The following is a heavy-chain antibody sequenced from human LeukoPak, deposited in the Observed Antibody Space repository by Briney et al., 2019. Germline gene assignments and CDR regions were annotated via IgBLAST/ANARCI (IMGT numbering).Heavy chain of an antibody. V-gene: IGHV3-21*01. CDR1: GFTFSSYS. D-gene: IGHD3-22*01. CDR3: ARDSDSSGYCDY. CDR2: ISSSSSYI. Sequence: GGSLRLSCAASGFTFSSYSMNWVRQAPGKGLEWVSSISSSSSYIYYADSVKGRFTISRDNAKNSLYLQMNSLRAVDTAVYYCARDSDSSGYCDYWGQGTLVTVSS. J-gene: IGHJ4*02.